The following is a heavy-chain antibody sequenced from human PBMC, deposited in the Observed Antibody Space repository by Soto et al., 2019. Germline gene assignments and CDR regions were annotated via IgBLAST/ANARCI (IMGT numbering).Heavy chain of an antibody. CDR3: AKVPVGAKGRFDC. J-gene: IGHJ4*02. V-gene: IGHV3-23*01. Sequence: GGSLRLSCAVSGFTFSNYSMSWVRQAPGKGLAWVSAISGSGVSTYYADSVKGRFTISRDSSKNTLYLQMNSLRAEDTALYYCAKVPVGAKGRFDCSGQGTLFT. D-gene: IGHD1-26*01. CDR2: ISGSGVST. CDR1: GFTFSNYS.